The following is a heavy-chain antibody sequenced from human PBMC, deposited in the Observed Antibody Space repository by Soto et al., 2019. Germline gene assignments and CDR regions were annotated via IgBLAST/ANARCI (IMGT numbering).Heavy chain of an antibody. CDR1: GFTFSSYA. V-gene: IGHV3-30-3*01. J-gene: IGHJ6*02. Sequence: GGSLRLSCAASGFTFSSYAMHWVRQAPGKGLEWVAVISYDGSNKYYADSVKGRFTISRDNSKNTLYLQMNSLRAEDTAVYYCARDSGYSSSWKKTYYYYYGTDVWGQGTTVTVSS. D-gene: IGHD6-13*01. CDR2: ISYDGSNK. CDR3: ARDSGYSSSWKKTYYYYYGTDV.